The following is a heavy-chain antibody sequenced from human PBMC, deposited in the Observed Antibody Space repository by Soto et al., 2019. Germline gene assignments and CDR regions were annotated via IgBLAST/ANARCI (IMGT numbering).Heavy chain of an antibody. V-gene: IGHV5-51*01. CDR3: VRPNFGALTHFDF. D-gene: IGHD3-16*01. J-gene: IGHJ4*02. Sequence: GESLKISCKAIGYTFTNYWIGWVRQTPGKGLEWMGIIFPGDSDTRYNPSFESQVTVSADESISTAYLQWNTLKASDTAMYYCVRPNFGALTHFDFWGQGTLVTVSS. CDR2: IFPGDSDT. CDR1: GYTFTNYW.